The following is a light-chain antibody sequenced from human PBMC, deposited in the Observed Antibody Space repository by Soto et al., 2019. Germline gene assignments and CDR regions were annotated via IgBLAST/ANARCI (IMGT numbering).Light chain of an antibody. J-gene: IGLJ3*02. CDR3: VTWDSSLTAWV. CDR1: SSDVGSYNL. CDR2: QGS. Sequence: QSVLTQPASVSGSPGQSITISCTGTSSDVGSYNLVSWYQRHPGKAPKLMIYQGSERPSGVSHRFSGSKSGNTASLTISGLQAEDEADYYCVTWDSSLTAWVFGGGTKVTVL. V-gene: IGLV2-23*01.